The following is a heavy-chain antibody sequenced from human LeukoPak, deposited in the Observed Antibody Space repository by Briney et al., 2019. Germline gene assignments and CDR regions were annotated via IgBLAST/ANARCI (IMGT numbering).Heavy chain of an antibody. J-gene: IGHJ4*02. V-gene: IGHV3-74*01. Sequence: PGRSLRLSCAASGFSFSSYWMHWVRQAPGKGLVWVSRISSDGSSTIYADSVKGRFTISRDNAKNTLYLQMNSLRAEDTAVYYCARLGSGSTLDCWGQGILVTVSS. CDR3: ARLGSGSTLDC. CDR2: ISSDGSST. D-gene: IGHD3-10*01. CDR1: GFSFSSYW.